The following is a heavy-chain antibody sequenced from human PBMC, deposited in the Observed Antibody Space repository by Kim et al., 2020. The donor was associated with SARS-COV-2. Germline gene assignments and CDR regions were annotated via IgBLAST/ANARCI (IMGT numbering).Heavy chain of an antibody. Sequence: GESLKISCKGSGYSFTSYWISWVRQMPGKGLEWMGRIDPSDSYTNYSPSFQGHVTISADKSISTAYLQWSSLKASDTAMYYCARQGWDDSRGRLNYYYYYGMDVWGQGTTVTVSS. V-gene: IGHV5-10-1*01. J-gene: IGHJ6*02. D-gene: IGHD3-3*01. CDR2: IDPSDSYT. CDR1: GYSFTSYW. CDR3: ARQGWDDSRGRLNYYYYYGMDV.